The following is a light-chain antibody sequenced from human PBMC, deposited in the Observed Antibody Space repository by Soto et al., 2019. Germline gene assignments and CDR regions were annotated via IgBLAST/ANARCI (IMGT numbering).Light chain of an antibody. CDR3: QQRLHWPIT. CDR1: QTVGRY. Sequence: EIVLTQSPATLSLSPGDRVTLSCRASQTVGRYLSWYQHSPVQGPRLLVYDASNRATGIPARFSGSGSETDFTLTISSREPEDFAVYYCQQRLHWPITFGQGTRLEIK. J-gene: IGKJ5*01. CDR2: DAS. V-gene: IGKV3-11*01.